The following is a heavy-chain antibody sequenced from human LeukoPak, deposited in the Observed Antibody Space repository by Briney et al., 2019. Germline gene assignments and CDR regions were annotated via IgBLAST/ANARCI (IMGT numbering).Heavy chain of an antibody. J-gene: IGHJ4*02. CDR2: ISDSGDYT. CDR3: AKDTSIGKYCTNGVCSPFDY. Sequence: GGSLRLSCAASGFTFGIYAMSWVRQAPGEGLEWVSGISDSGDYTYYADSVKGRFTISRDNSKNTLYLQMNSLRAEDTAAYYCAKDTSIGKYCTNGVCSPFDYWGQGTLVTVSS. D-gene: IGHD2-8*01. CDR1: GFTFGIYA. V-gene: IGHV3-23*01.